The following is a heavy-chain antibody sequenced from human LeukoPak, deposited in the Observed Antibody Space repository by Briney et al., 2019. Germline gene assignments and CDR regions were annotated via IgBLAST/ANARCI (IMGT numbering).Heavy chain of an antibody. CDR2: IWYDGSNK. CDR1: GFTFSSYA. J-gene: IGHJ4*02. V-gene: IGHV3-33*01. CDR3: ARETLPQTYYSGSSAYYLGS. D-gene: IGHD3-22*01. Sequence: GRSLRLSCAASGFTFSSYAMHWVRQAPGKGLEWVALIWYDGSNKYYADSVKGRVTISRDNSKNTVYLQMDSLRAEDTAVYYCARETLPQTYYSGSSAYYLGSWGQGTLVTVSS.